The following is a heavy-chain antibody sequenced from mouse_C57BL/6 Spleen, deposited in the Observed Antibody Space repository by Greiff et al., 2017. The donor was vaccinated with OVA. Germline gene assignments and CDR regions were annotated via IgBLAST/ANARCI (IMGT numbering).Heavy chain of an antibody. CDR2: ISYDGSN. D-gene: IGHD2-3*01. V-gene: IGHV3-6*01. CDR3: ARGDDGYYTYFDV. J-gene: IGHJ1*03. CDR1: GYSITSGYY. Sequence: VQLKESGPGLVKPSQSLSLTCSVTGYSITSGYYWNWIRQFPGNKLEWMGYISYDGSNNYNPSLKNRISITRDTSKNHFFLKLNSVTTEDTATYYCARGDDGYYTYFDVWGTGTTVTVSS.